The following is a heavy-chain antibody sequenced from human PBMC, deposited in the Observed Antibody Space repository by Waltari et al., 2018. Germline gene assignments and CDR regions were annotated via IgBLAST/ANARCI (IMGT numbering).Heavy chain of an antibody. D-gene: IGHD3-22*01. CDR3: AKERDSSGLDF. CDR2: IRYDASRT. CDR1: GFSFRRFG. Sequence: QLQLVESGGGVVQPGGSLRLSCAASGFSFRRFGMHWVRQSHGKGREWVAFIRYDASRTYYGGSVKGRFTISRDNSRNIVFLQMNSLRRDETAVYFCAKERDSSGLDFWGQGTLVTVAS. J-gene: IGHJ4*02. V-gene: IGHV3-30*02.